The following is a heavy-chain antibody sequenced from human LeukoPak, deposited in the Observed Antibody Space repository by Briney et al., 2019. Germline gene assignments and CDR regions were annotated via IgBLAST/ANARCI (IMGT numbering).Heavy chain of an antibody. V-gene: IGHV1-18*01. CDR3: ARDLASSSYPWGVDY. CDR2: ISAYNGNT. Sequence: ASVKVSCKASGYTFTSYGISWVRQAPGQGLEWMGWISAYNGNTNYAQKLQGRVTMTTDTSTSTAYMELRSLRSDDTAVYYCARDLASSSYPWGVDYWGQGTLVTVSS. CDR1: GYTFTSYG. J-gene: IGHJ4*02. D-gene: IGHD6-6*01.